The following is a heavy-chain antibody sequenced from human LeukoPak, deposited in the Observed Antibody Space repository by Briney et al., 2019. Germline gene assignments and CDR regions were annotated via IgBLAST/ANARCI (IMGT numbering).Heavy chain of an antibody. CDR3: ARDSDYSSSSPAFDY. Sequence: SETLSLTCTVSGDSISSYYWSWIRQPPGKGLEWIGYIYYSGSTYYNPSLKSRVTISVDTSKNQFSLKLSSVTAADTAVYYCARDSDYSSSSPAFDYWGQGTLVTVSS. V-gene: IGHV4-59*12. CDR2: IYYSGST. D-gene: IGHD6-13*01. J-gene: IGHJ4*02. CDR1: GDSISSYY.